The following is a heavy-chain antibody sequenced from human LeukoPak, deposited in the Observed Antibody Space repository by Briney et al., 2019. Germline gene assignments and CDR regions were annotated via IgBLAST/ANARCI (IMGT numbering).Heavy chain of an antibody. CDR3: ARVAGTSTFDY. D-gene: IGHD6-19*01. J-gene: IGHJ4*02. V-gene: IGHV3-53*01. Sequence: GGSLRLSCAASGFTVSSNYMSWVRQAPGKGLEWVSLIYSGGSTYYSDSVKGRFTISRDNSKNTLYLQMNSLSTEDTAVHYCARVAGTSTFDYWGQGTLVTVSS. CDR1: GFTVSSNY. CDR2: IYSGGST.